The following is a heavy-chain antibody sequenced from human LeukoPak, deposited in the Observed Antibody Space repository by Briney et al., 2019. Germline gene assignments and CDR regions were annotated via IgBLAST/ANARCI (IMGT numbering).Heavy chain of an antibody. D-gene: IGHD6-13*01. Sequence: GGSLRLSCAASGFTFSDYYMSWIRQAPGKGLEWVSYISSSSSYTNYADSVKGRFTISRDNAKSSLYLQMNSLRAEDTAVYYCARVRKYSSSWYDAFDIWGQGTMVTVSS. J-gene: IGHJ3*02. V-gene: IGHV3-11*05. CDR2: ISSSSSYT. CDR1: GFTFSDYY. CDR3: ARVRKYSSSWYDAFDI.